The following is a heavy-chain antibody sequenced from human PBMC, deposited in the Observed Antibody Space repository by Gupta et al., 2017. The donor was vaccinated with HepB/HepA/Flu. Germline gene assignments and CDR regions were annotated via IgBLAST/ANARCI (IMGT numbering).Heavy chain of an antibody. D-gene: IGHD6-19*01. CDR1: GFTFDLHT. CDR3: ARDKGTAWFSNDY. V-gene: IGHV3-21*01. J-gene: IGHJ4*02. Sequence: EVQLVESGGGLVKPGGSLRLSCAASGFTFDLHTMHWVRQGPGKGLEWVATISSTSTSIYYAASVRGRFAISRDNAKNSLYLQMNDLGPDDTAVYYCARDKGTAWFSNDYWGQGTLVTVSS. CDR2: ISSTSTSI.